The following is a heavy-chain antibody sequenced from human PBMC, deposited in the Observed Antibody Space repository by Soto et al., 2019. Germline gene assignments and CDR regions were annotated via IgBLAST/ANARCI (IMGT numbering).Heavy chain of an antibody. D-gene: IGHD5-12*01. CDR1: GGSISSSSYY. V-gene: IGHV4-39*01. J-gene: IGHJ4*02. CDR2: IYYSGST. CDR3: ARVSSEATIPLFDY. Sequence: QLQLQESGPGLVKPSETLSLTCTVSGGSISSSSYYWGWIRQPPGKGLEWIGSIYYSGSTYYNPSLKSRVPTSVDTSTTLSPRKLSSVTAADTAVYSCARVSSEATIPLFDYWGQGTLVTVSS.